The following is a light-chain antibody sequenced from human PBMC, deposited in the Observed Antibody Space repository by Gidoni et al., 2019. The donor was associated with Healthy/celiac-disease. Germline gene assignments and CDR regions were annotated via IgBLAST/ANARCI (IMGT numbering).Light chain of an antibody. CDR1: SSNIVAGYD. CDR3: QSYDSSLSGSYV. Sequence: QSVLTQPPSGSGAPGQRATISCTGSSSNIVAGYDVHWYQQLPGTAPKLLIYGNSHRPSGVPDRFSGSKSGTSASLAITRLQAEDEADYYCQSYDSSLSGSYVFGTGTKVTVL. V-gene: IGLV1-40*01. CDR2: GNS. J-gene: IGLJ1*01.